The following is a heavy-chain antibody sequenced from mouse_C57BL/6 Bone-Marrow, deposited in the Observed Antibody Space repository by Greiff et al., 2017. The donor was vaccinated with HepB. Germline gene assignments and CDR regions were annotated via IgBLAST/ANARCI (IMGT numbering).Heavy chain of an antibody. CDR3: TRGAGTWFAY. CDR2: ISSGGDYI. V-gene: IGHV5-9-1*02. J-gene: IGHJ3*01. Sequence: EVMLVESGEGLVKPGGSLKLSCAASGFTFSSYAMSWVRQTPEKRLEWVAYISSGGDYIYYADTVKGRVTISRDKARNTLYLQMSSLKSEDTAMDYCTRGAGTWFAYWGQGTLVTVSA. CDR1: GFTFSSYA.